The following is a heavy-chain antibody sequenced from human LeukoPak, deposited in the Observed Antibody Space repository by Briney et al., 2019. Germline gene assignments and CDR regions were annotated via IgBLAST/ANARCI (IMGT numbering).Heavy chain of an antibody. Sequence: PGGPLRLSCAASGFTFSSYEMNWVRQAPGKGLEWVSYISSSGSTIYYADSVKGRFTISRDNAKNTLYLQMNSLTAEDTAVYYCARGPPWYFDLWGRGTLVTVSS. D-gene: IGHD6-25*01. CDR1: GFTFSSYE. CDR2: ISSSGSTI. CDR3: ARGPPWYFDL. V-gene: IGHV3-48*03. J-gene: IGHJ2*01.